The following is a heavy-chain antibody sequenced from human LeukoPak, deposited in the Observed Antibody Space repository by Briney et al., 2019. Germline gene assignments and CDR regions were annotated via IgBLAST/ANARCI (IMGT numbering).Heavy chain of an antibody. CDR3: AHRGGSGTYFVS. D-gene: IGHD3-10*01. J-gene: IGHJ4*02. V-gene: IGHV2-5*02. Sequence: SGPTLVNPTQTLTLTCSFSGFSLTTRGEGVGWMRQPPGKALEWLGVIYWDDDKRYSPSLRSRVTFTKDTSRNQVVLTMTNMDPVDTATYYCAHRGGSGTYFVSWGQGTLVTVSS. CDR2: IYWDDDK. CDR1: GFSLTTRGEG.